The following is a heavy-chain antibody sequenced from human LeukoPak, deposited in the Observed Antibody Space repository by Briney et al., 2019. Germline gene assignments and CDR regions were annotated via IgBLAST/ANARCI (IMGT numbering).Heavy chain of an antibody. CDR3: ARDINDYGDTEYVY. CDR2: ISSSSSTI. V-gene: IGHV3-48*04. Sequence: GGSLRLSCAAPGFTFSNYSMNWVRQAPGKGLEWGSYISSSSSTIYYADSVKGRFTISRDNAKNSLYLQMNSLRAEDTAVYYCARDINDYGDTEYVYWGQGTLVTVSS. D-gene: IGHD4-17*01. CDR1: GFTFSNYS. J-gene: IGHJ4*02.